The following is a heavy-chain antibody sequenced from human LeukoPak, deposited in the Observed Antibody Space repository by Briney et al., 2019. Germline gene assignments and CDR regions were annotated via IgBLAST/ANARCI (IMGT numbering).Heavy chain of an antibody. Sequence: GESLKISCKCADSNLATYMIGWLRQMPGKGLEWMGVIYPGDSDTRYSPSFQGQVTISADKSISTAYLQWSSLEASDTAMYYCARLGHIHLTSMATRGHFDYWGQGTLGTVSS. CDR3: ARLGHIHLTSMATRGHFDY. J-gene: IGHJ4*02. D-gene: IGHD5-18*01. CDR1: DSNLATYM. V-gene: IGHV5-51*01. CDR2: IYPGDSDT.